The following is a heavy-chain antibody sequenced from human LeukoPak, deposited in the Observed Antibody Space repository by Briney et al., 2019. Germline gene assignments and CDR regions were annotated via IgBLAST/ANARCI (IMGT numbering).Heavy chain of an antibody. J-gene: IGHJ6*03. CDR2: IFHNGNT. CDR3: ARGGYYYLDV. V-gene: IGHV4-59*01. Sequence: SETLSLTCTVSDGSMSPYYWSWIRQSPGKGLEWIAYIFHNGNTKYNPSLWSRVTISIDTSRNQVFLNLNSVTVADTAAYYCARGGYYYLDVWGKGTTVTVSS. CDR1: DGSMSPYY.